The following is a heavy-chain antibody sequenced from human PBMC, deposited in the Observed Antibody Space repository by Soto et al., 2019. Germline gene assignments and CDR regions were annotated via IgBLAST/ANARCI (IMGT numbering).Heavy chain of an antibody. Sequence: QVQLVESGGGVVQPGRSLRVSCVASGISISRHGMHWVRQAPGKGLEWVAGMDYDETNKYYANSVNGRFTISRDTSKNTVYLQITGLRVDDTAVYFCARDLAHWSICFEDRGQGTLVSVSS. CDR3: ARDLAHWSICFED. J-gene: IGHJ4*02. CDR2: MDYDETNK. D-gene: IGHD2-8*02. V-gene: IGHV3-33*01. CDR1: GISISRHG.